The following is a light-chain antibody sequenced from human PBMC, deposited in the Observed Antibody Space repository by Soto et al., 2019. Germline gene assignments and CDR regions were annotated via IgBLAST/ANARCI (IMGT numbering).Light chain of an antibody. CDR1: QSLVHSDGIAY. Sequence: DVVMTQSPLSLPVTLGQPASISCRSNQSLVHSDGIAYFSWFQQRPGRSPRRLIYKVSNRDSGVPDRFSGSGSGTDFALKISRVEAEDVGVYYCMQRTEFPITFGQGTRLEI. CDR2: KVS. CDR3: MQRTEFPIT. V-gene: IGKV2-30*02. J-gene: IGKJ5*01.